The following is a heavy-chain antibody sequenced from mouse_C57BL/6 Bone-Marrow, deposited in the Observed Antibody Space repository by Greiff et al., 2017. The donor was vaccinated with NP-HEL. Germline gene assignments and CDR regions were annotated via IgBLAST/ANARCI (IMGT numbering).Heavy chain of an antibody. CDR3: TAFYDGNYKWYFDV. Sequence: VQLQESGAELVRPGGSVKLSCTAFGFNIKDDYMHLVKQRPEQGLEWVGWIYPENGDSEYASKFQGKATITADTSSDTAYLQLSSLTSADTAVYYFTAFYDGNYKWYFDVWGTGTTVTVSA. D-gene: IGHD2-1*01. CDR2: IYPENGDS. CDR1: GFNIKDDY. J-gene: IGHJ1*03. V-gene: IGHV14-4*01.